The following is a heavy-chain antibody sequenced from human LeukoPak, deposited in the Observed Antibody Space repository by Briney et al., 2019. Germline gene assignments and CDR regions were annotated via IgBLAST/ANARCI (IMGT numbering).Heavy chain of an antibody. Sequence: GGSLRLSCAASGFTFSDYYMSWIRQAPGKGLEWVSYISSSGSTIYYADSVKGRFTISRDNAKNSQYLQMNSLRAEDTAVYYCARDSGIAVAGSQEFDYWGQGTLVTVSS. J-gene: IGHJ4*02. CDR2: ISSSGSTI. CDR1: GFTFSDYY. D-gene: IGHD6-19*01. V-gene: IGHV3-11*01. CDR3: ARDSGIAVAGSQEFDY.